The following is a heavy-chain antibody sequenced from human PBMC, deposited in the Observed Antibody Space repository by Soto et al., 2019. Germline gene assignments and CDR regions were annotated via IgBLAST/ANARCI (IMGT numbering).Heavy chain of an antibody. D-gene: IGHD5-12*01. V-gene: IGHV4-39*01. CDR3: VGIEGYDFDY. CDR1: GDSLSSSRYY. CDR2: IYYSGSN. Sequence: QLRLQESGPGLVKPSETLSISCSVSGDSLSSSRYYWGWVRQPPGKGLEWIVSIYYSGSNHYKPSLKSRVTISADTSKKQFSLKLNSVTAADTAVYYCVGIEGYDFDYWGQGTLVTVSS. J-gene: IGHJ4*02.